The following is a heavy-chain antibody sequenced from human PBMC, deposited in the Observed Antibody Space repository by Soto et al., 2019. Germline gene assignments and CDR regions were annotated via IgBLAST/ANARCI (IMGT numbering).Heavy chain of an antibody. CDR1: GFTFISYG. CDR2: ISYDGSNK. Sequence: WGSLRLSCAASGFTFISYGIHLFRHSPFKWLEWVAVISYDGSNKYYADSVKGRFTISRDNSKNTPYLQMNSLRAEDTAVYYCASLYGSITMVRGVTNRYYYYGMDVWGQGTTVTVSS. V-gene: IGHV3-30*03. CDR3: ASLYGSITMVRGVTNRYYYYGMDV. D-gene: IGHD3-10*01. J-gene: IGHJ6*02.